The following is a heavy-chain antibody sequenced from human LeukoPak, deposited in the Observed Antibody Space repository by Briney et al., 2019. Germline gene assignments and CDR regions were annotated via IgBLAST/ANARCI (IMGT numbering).Heavy chain of an antibody. D-gene: IGHD2-2*02. CDR2: IRSKANSYAT. J-gene: IGHJ5*02. CDR3: TRRSYCSSTSCYTLGFDP. V-gene: IGHV3-73*01. CDR1: GFTFSGSA. Sequence: GGSLRLSCAASGFTFSGSAMHWVRQASGKGLEWVGRIRSKANSYATAYAASVKGRSTISRDDSKNTAYLQMNSLKTEDTAVYYCTRRSYCSSTSCYTLGFDPWGQGTLVTVSS.